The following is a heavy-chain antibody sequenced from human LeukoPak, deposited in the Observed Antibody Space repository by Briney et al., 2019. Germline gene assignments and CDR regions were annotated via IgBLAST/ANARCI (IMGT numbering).Heavy chain of an antibody. CDR2: IYHSGST. J-gene: IGHJ3*02. CDR1: GGSISSSNW. V-gene: IGHV4-4*02. D-gene: IGHD5-24*01. Sequence: SETLSLTCAVSGGSISSSNWWSWVRQPPGKGLEWIGEIYHSGSTNCNPSLKSRVTISVDKSKNQFSLKLSSVTAADTAVYYCARDGVEMATTDAFDIWGQGTMVTVSS. CDR3: ARDGVEMATTDAFDI.